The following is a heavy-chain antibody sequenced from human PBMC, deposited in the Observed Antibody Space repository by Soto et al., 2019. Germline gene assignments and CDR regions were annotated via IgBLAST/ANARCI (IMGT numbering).Heavy chain of an antibody. Sequence: GASVKVSCKASGYTFTSYAMHWVRQAPGQRLEWMGWINAGNGNTKYSQKFQGRVTITRDTSASTAYMELSSLRSEDTAVYYCARDQGGTIFGVVIIRNYFDYWGQGTLVTVSS. CDR3: ARDQGGTIFGVVIIRNYFDY. J-gene: IGHJ4*02. V-gene: IGHV1-3*01. D-gene: IGHD3-3*01. CDR1: GYTFTSYA. CDR2: INAGNGNT.